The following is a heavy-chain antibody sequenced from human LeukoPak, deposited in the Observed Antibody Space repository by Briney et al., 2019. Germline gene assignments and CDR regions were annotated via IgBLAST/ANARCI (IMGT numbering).Heavy chain of an antibody. D-gene: IGHD6-19*01. CDR1: GFTFSSYW. J-gene: IGHJ4*02. V-gene: IGHV3-7*01. CDR2: IKQDGSEK. Sequence: PGGSLRLSCAASGFTFSSYWMSWVRQAPGKGLEWVANIKQDGSEKYYVDSVKGRFTISRDKAKNSLYLQMNSLRAEDTAVYYCARVMYSSGWSFDYWGQGTLVTVSS. CDR3: ARVMYSSGWSFDY.